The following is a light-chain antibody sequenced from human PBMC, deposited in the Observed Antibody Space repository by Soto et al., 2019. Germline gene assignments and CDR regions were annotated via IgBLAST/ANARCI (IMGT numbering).Light chain of an antibody. CDR3: AAWDDSLNGWV. CDR1: SSKIGSNT. CDR2: SNN. Sequence: QSVLTQPPSASGTPGQRVTIFCSGSSSKIGSNTVNWYQQLPGTAHKLLNYSNNKRPSGVPDRFSGSKSAPSASLAISGRQSEDEAYYYCAAWDDSLNGWVFGGGTKLTVL. V-gene: IGLV1-44*01. J-gene: IGLJ3*02.